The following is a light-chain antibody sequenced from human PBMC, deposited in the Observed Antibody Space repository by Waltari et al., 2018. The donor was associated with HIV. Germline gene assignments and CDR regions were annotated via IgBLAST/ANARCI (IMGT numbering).Light chain of an antibody. J-gene: IGLJ1*01. Sequence: SALTPPAPVSGSPGQSITISCTGTSTDVGGYSYVSWYQQHPGKASKLMIYDVSKRPSGVSNRFSGSKSGNTASLTISGLQAEDEADYYCCSYAGSSTYVFGTGTKVTVL. CDR3: CSYAGSSTYV. CDR2: DVS. CDR1: STDVGGYSY. V-gene: IGLV2-23*02.